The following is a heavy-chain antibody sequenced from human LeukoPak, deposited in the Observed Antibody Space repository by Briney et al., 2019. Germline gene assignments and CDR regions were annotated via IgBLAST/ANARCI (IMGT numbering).Heavy chain of an antibody. CDR2: VNSDGSST. V-gene: IGHV3-74*01. CDR1: GFTFSSYW. J-gene: IGHJ6*02. D-gene: IGHD6-6*01. Sequence: GGSLRLSCAASGFTFSSYWMHWVRQAPGKGLVWVSRVNSDGSSTSYADSVKGRFTISRDNAKNTLYLQMNSLRAEDTAVYYCARDTLIAARPAVWGQGTTVTVSS. CDR3: ARDTLIAARPAV.